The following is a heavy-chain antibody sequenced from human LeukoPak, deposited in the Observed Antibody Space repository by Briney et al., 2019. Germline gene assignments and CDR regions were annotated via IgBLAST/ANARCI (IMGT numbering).Heavy chain of an antibody. CDR1: GGSISSYY. CDR3: ARDDVDYYDSSGYYY. D-gene: IGHD3-22*01. J-gene: IGHJ4*02. V-gene: IGHV4-4*07. CDR2: IYTSGST. Sequence: SETLSLTCTVSGGSISSYYWSWIRQPAGKVLEWIGRIYTSGSTNYNPSLKSRVTMSVDTSKNQFSLKLSSVTAADTAVYYCARDDVDYYDSSGYYYWGQGTLVTVSS.